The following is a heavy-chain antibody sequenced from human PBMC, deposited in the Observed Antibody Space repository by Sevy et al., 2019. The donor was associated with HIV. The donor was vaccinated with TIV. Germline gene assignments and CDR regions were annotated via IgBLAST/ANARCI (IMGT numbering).Heavy chain of an antibody. CDR2: IYGGGST. J-gene: IGHJ6*02. D-gene: IGHD5-12*01. V-gene: IGHV3-66*01. CDR1: GITVSSNN. Sequence: GGSLRLSCAASGITVSSNNMNWVRQAPGKGLEWVSIIYGGGSTNYADPVKGRFSVSRDSAKNTVSLQMNSLRAEETPVYYCARADPNVASYVGYMFTSYSHNGMDVWGQGTTVTVSS. CDR3: ARADPNVASYVGYMFTSYSHNGMDV.